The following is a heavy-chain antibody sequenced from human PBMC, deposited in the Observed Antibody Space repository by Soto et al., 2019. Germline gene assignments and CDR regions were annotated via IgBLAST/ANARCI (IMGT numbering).Heavy chain of an antibody. V-gene: IGHV1-8*01. CDR2: MNPNSGNT. D-gene: IGHD2-2*01. CDR1: GYTFTSYD. Sequence: VSVKVSCKASGYTFTSYDINWVRQATGQGLEWMGWMNPNSGNTGYAQKFQGRVTMTRNTSISTAYMELSSLRSEDTAVYYCARGRQLLEYYYYYYYMDVWGKGTTVTVSS. CDR3: ARGRQLLEYYYYYYYMDV. J-gene: IGHJ6*03.